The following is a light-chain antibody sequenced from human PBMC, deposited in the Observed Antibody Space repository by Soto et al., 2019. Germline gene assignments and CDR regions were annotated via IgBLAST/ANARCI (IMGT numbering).Light chain of an antibody. Sequence: EIVLTQSPATLSLSPGERATLSCRASQSVSSYLAWYQQKPGQAPRLLIYGASRRASGIPDRFSGSGSGTDFTFTISRLEPEDFAVYYCQHFDSSSFSFGQGTKLEIK. V-gene: IGKV3-20*01. CDR2: GAS. J-gene: IGKJ2*01. CDR3: QHFDSSSFS. CDR1: QSVSSY.